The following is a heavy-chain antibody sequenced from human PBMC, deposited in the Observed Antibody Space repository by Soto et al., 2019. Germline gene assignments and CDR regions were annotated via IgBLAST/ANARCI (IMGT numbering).Heavy chain of an antibody. J-gene: IGHJ5*02. D-gene: IGHD6-13*01. CDR2: IYYSGST. CDR1: GGSISSGGYY. V-gene: IGHV4-31*03. CDR3: ARGRRVNPQAPWFDP. Sequence: QVQLQESGPGLVKPSQTLSLTCTVSGGSISSGGYYWSWIRQHPGKGLEWIGYIYYSGSTYYNPSLKSRVTISVDTSKNQFSLKLSSVTAADTAVYYCARGRRVNPQAPWFDPWGQGTLVTVSS.